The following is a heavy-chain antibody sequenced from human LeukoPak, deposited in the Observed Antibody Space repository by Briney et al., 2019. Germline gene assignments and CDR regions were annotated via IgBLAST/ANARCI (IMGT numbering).Heavy chain of an antibody. CDR3: ARHMVVFDGGAFDI. J-gene: IGHJ3*02. D-gene: IGHD2-2*01. Sequence: PSETLSLTCAVSGGSISSGGYSWGWIRQPPGKGLEWIGYIYHSGSTYYNPSLKSRVTISVDRSKSQFSLKLSSVTAADTAVYYCARHMVVFDGGAFDIWGPGTMVTVSS. V-gene: IGHV4-30-2*01. CDR2: IYHSGST. CDR1: GGSISSGGYS.